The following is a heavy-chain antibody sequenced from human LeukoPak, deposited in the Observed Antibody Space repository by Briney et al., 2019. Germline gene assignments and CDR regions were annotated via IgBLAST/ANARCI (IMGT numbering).Heavy chain of an antibody. CDR3: AKASNYGSGSYYPRGVDY. CDR2: ISGSGGST. CDR1: GFTFSSYA. V-gene: IGHV3-23*01. D-gene: IGHD3-10*01. J-gene: IGHJ4*02. Sequence: PGGSLRLSCAASGFTFSSYAMSWVRQAPGKGLEWVSAISGSGGSTYYAGSVKGRFTISRDNSENTLYLQMNSLRAEDTAVYYCAKASNYGSGSYYPRGVDYWGQGTLVTVSS.